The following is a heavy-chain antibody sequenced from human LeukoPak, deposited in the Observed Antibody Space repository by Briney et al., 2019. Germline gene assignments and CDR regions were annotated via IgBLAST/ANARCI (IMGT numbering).Heavy chain of an antibody. D-gene: IGHD6-6*01. V-gene: IGHV3-30*18. CDR2: ISYDGSNK. CDR1: GFTFSSYG. Sequence: GGSLRLSCAASGFTFSSYGMHWVRQAPGKGLEWVAVISYDGSNKYYADSVKGRFTISRDNSKNTLYLQMNSLRAEDTAVYYCAKPRQQLVRYGLDVWGQGTTVIVSS. CDR3: AKPRQQLVRYGLDV. J-gene: IGHJ6*02.